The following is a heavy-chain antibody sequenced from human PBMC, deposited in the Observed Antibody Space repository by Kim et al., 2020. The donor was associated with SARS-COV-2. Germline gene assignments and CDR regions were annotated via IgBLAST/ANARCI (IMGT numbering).Heavy chain of an antibody. CDR2: INPSGGST. D-gene: IGHD3-10*01. Sequence: ASVKVSCKASGYTFTSYYMHWVRQAPGQGLEWMGIINPSGGSTSYAQKFQGRVTMTRYTSTSTVYMELSSLRSEDTAVYYCASTVPMVRGVLDYWGQGTLVTVSS. V-gene: IGHV1-46*01. J-gene: IGHJ4*02. CDR3: ASTVPMVRGVLDY. CDR1: GYTFTSYY.